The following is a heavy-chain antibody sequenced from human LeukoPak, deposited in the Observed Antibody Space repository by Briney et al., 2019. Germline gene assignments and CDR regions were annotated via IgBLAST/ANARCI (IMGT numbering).Heavy chain of an antibody. V-gene: IGHV3-48*02. CDR3: ARHRTSGWSEFDP. D-gene: IGHD6-19*01. J-gene: IGHJ5*02. CDR2: ISYSSSTI. Sequence: GGSLRLSCVASGFTFSSYSMNWVRQAPGKGLEWVSYISYSSSTIYYADSVKGRFTISRDNAKKSLYLQMNSLRDEDTAVYFCARHRTSGWSEFDPWGQGTLVTVSS. CDR1: GFTFSSYS.